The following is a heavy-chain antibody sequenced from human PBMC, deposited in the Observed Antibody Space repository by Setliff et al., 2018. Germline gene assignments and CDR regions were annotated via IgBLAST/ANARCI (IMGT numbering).Heavy chain of an antibody. CDR2: ISGYYNKT. J-gene: IGHJ6*03. CDR3: ARGSRFGTIVYRGDYYMDV. Sequence: ASVKVSCKTSGFVFITYAITWVRQAPGQGLEWMGWISGYYNKTNYAQKFQDRVTMTTDTSTGTAYMELRSLRSDDTAVYYCARGSRFGTIVYRGDYYMDVWGKGTTVTVSS. CDR1: GFVFITYA. V-gene: IGHV1-18*01. D-gene: IGHD3-10*01.